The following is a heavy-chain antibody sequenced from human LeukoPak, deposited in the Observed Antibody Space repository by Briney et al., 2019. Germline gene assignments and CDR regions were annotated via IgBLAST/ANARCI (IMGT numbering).Heavy chain of an antibody. CDR1: GDSISSSGSY. Sequence: PSETLSLTCTVSGDSISSSGSYWVWIRQPPGKGLEWIGSMYYSGSTYYSPSLKSRVTISVDTSNYQFSLKVTSVTAADTAVYYCARGNLQPTWDFDLWGRGALVTVSS. J-gene: IGHJ2*01. D-gene: IGHD1-1*01. CDR3: ARGNLQPTWDFDL. V-gene: IGHV4-39*01. CDR2: MYYSGST.